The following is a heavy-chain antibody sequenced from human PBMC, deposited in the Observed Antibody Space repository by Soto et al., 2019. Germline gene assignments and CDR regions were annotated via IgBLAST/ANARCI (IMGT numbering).Heavy chain of an antibody. CDR1: GGTFSSYA. V-gene: IGHV1-69*13. CDR2: IIPIFGTA. D-gene: IGHD4-17*01. CDR3: ARERIGDYGDYRGVEYFDL. Sequence: SVKVSCKASGGTFSSYAISWVRQAPGQGLEWMGGIIPIFGTANYAQKFQGRVTITADESTSTAYMELSSLRSEDTAVYYCARERIGDYGDYRGVEYFDLWGRGTLVTVSS. J-gene: IGHJ2*01.